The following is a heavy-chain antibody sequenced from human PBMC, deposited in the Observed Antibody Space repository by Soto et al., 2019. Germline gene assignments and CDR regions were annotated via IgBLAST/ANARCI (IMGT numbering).Heavy chain of an antibody. CDR3: AKGGYSSGWPGSFDY. V-gene: IGHV3-23*01. Sequence: GGSLRLSCAASGFTFSSYAMSWVRQAPGKGLEWVSAISGSGGSTYYADSVKGQFTISRDNSKNTLYLQMNSLRAEDTAVYYCAKGGYSSGWPGSFDYWGQGTLVTVSS. J-gene: IGHJ4*02. CDR2: ISGSGGST. D-gene: IGHD6-19*01. CDR1: GFTFSSYA.